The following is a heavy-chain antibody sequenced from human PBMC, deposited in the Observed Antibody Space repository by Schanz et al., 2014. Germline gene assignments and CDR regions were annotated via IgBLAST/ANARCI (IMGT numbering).Heavy chain of an antibody. CDR3: AKDCPSDYGDHCFDF. CDR2: ISGRGGRT. J-gene: IGHJ4*02. V-gene: IGHV3-23*04. Sequence: EVQLVESGGGLVQPGGSLRLSCETSGFTFSNHAMSWVRQAPGKGLEWVSAISGRGGRTYYADSVKGRFTISRDNSKNTLYLQRNSLRAEDTAVYYCAKDCPSDYGDHCFDFWGQGTLVTVSS. D-gene: IGHD4-17*01. CDR1: GFTFSNHA.